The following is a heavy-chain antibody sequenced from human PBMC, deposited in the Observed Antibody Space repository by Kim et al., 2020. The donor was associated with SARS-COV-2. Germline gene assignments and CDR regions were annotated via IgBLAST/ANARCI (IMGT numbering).Heavy chain of an antibody. CDR1: GGSISSSSYY. Sequence: SETLSLTCTVSGGSISSSSYYWGWIRQPPGKGLEWIGSIYYSGSTYYNPSLKSRVTISVDTSKNQFSLKLSSVTAADTAVYYCARQDYYGSGSYRPAYYYYYYGMDVWGQGTTVTVSS. CDR2: IYYSGST. CDR3: ARQDYYGSGSYRPAYYYYYYGMDV. V-gene: IGHV4-39*01. J-gene: IGHJ6*02. D-gene: IGHD3-10*01.